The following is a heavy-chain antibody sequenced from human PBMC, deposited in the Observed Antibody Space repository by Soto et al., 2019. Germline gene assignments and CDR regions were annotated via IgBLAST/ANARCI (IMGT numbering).Heavy chain of an antibody. D-gene: IGHD2-2*01. Sequence: GGSLRLSCAASGFTFSDYYMSWIRQAPGKGLEWVSYISSSGSSIYYADSVKGRFTISRDNAKNSLYLQMNSLRAEDTAVYYCARNPRYCSNNNCRWGGQGTLVTVSS. CDR1: GFTFSDYY. J-gene: IGHJ4*02. CDR3: ARNPRYCSNNNCRW. V-gene: IGHV3-11*01. CDR2: ISSSGSSI.